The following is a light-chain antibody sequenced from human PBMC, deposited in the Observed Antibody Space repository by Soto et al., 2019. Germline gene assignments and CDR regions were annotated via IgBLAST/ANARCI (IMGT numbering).Light chain of an antibody. V-gene: IGKV1-39*01. CDR1: QSISSY. CDR2: TAS. J-gene: IGKJ5*01. Sequence: MQLTQSLFSRWAYVGDRVPLTCLASQSISSYLHWYQQKPGKAPKLLIYTASRLQSGVPSRFSGSGSGTDFTLTISSLQPEDFATYYSQQANSFPITFGQGTRLEIK. CDR3: QQANSFPIT.